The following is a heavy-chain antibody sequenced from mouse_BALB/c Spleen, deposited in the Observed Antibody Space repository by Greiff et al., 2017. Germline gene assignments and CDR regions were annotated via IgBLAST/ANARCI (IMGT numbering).Heavy chain of an antibody. CDR2: IWAGGST. CDR1: GFSLTSYG. V-gene: IGHV2-9*02. CDR3: AREGGYLDY. J-gene: IGHJ2*01. Sequence: VQLQESGPGLVAPSQSLSITCTVSGFSLTSYGVHWVRQPSGKGLEWLGVIWAGGSTNYNSALMSRLSISKDNSKSQVFLKMNSLQTDDTAMYYCAREGGYLDYWGQGTTLTVSS.